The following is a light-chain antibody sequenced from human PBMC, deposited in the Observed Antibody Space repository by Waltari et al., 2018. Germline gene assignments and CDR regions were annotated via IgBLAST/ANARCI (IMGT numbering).Light chain of an antibody. J-gene: IGKJ1*01. CDR3: QQYYSTPWT. CDR2: WAS. CDR1: QSVLYSPNNKNY. V-gene: IGKV4-1*01. Sequence: DIVMTQSPDSLAVSLGERATINCKSSQSVLYSPNNKNYLAWYQQKPGQPPKLLIYWASTRESGVPDRFSGSGSGTDFTLTISSLQAEDVAVYYCQQYYSTPWTFGQGTNVEIK.